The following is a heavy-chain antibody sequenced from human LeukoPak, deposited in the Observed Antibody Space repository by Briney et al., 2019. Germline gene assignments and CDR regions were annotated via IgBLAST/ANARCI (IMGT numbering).Heavy chain of an antibody. D-gene: IGHD4-17*01. Sequence: PSETLSLTCTVSGGSIGSYYWSWIRQPAGKGLEWIGRIYTSGSTNYNPSLKSRVTMSVDTSKNQFSLKLSSVTAADTAVYYCARGWTVTNVDWFDPWGQGTLVTVSS. J-gene: IGHJ5*02. V-gene: IGHV4-4*07. CDR1: GGSIGSYY. CDR3: ARGWTVTNVDWFDP. CDR2: IYTSGST.